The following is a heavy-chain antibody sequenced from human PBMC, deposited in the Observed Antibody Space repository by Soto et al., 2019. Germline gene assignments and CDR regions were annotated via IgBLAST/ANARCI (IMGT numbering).Heavy chain of an antibody. CDR2: ISSSSSYI. V-gene: IGHV3-21*01. CDR3: ARDRRFAVVAVSVDY. D-gene: IGHD2-15*01. CDR1: GFTFSSYS. Sequence: EVQLVESGGGLVKPGGSLRLSCAASGFTFSSYSMNWVRQAPGKGLEWVSSISSSSSYIYYADSVKGRFTIARDNAKNSRYLQMNSLRAEDTAVYYCARDRRFAVVAVSVDYWGQGTLVTVSS. J-gene: IGHJ4*02.